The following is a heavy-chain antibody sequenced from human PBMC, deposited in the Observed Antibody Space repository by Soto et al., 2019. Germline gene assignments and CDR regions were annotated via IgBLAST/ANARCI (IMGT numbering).Heavy chain of an antibody. CDR1: GYTFTSYD. CDR2: MNPNSGNT. D-gene: IGHD1-1*01. V-gene: IGHV1-8*01. Sequence: QVQLVQSGAEVKKPGASVKVSCKASGYTFTSYDINWVRQATGQGLEWMGWMNPNSGNTAYAQKFLGRVTMTTNTSISTAYLELTGLRSEHSAEYYCARERTRRFDPWGQGTPVTVSS. CDR3: ARERTRRFDP. J-gene: IGHJ5*02.